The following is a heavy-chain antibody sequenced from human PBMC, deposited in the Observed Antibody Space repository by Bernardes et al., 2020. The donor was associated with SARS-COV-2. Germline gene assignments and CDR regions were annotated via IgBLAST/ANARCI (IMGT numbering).Heavy chain of an antibody. CDR2: IYYSGST. J-gene: IGHJ4*02. Sequence: SETLSLTRTVSGGSISSSSYYWGWIRQPPGKGLEWIGSIYYSGSTYYNPSLKSRVTISVDTSKNQFSLKLSSVTAADTAVYYCARLGRDGPIDYWGQGTLVTVSS. CDR3: ARLGRDGPIDY. CDR1: GGSISSSSYY. D-gene: IGHD2-15*01. V-gene: IGHV4-39*01.